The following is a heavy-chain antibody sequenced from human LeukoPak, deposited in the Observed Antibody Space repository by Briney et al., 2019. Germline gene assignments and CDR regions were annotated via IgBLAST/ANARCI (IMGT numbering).Heavy chain of an antibody. CDR1: GGSISSGSYY. Sequence: SETLSLTCTVSGGSISSGSYYWSWIRQPAGKGLEWIGRIYTSGSTNYNPSLKSRVTISVDTSKNQFSLKLSSVTAADTAVYYCARGGYCGGDCYFYSWGQGTLVTVSS. V-gene: IGHV4-61*02. J-gene: IGHJ4*02. CDR3: ARGGYCGGDCYFYS. CDR2: IYTSGST. D-gene: IGHD2-21*02.